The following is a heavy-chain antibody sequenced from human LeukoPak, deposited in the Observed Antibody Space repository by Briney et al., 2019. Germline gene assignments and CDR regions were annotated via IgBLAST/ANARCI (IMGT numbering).Heavy chain of an antibody. CDR2: SYDSASP. CDR1: GVASSSYY. J-gene: IGHJ1*01. D-gene: IGHD2-15*01. Sequence: SETLSLTCAGSGVASSSYYWGLIWQPPGNELERIGYSYDSASPNYHPPLKSRVTLSVDTSKNQFSLKLRSVPAADPAVYYCASHRGRYCSGGSCFPEYFQHWGQGTLVTVSS. V-gene: IGHV4-59*08. CDR3: ASHRGRYCSGGSCFPEYFQH.